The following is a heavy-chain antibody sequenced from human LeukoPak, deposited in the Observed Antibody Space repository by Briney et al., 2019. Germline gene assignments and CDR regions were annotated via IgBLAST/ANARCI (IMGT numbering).Heavy chain of an antibody. D-gene: IGHD6-19*01. CDR1: GFPVSSNY. J-gene: IGHJ4*02. Sequence: GGSLRPSFPAPGFPVSSNYMSWVRKAPGKGLGWVSVIYSGGSTYYADSVKGRFTISRDNSKNTLYLQMNSLGAEDTAVYYCARSLIAVAGTIYFDYWGQGTLVTVSS. V-gene: IGHV3-66*01. CDR2: IYSGGST. CDR3: ARSLIAVAGTIYFDY.